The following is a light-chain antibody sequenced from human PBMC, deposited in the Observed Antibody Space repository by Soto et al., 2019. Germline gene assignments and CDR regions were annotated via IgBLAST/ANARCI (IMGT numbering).Light chain of an antibody. V-gene: IGKV3-20*01. CDR3: QQYNSWPWT. Sequence: EIVLTQSPGTLSLSPGERATLSCRASQSVSNTYLAWYQQKPGQAPRLLIYDASSRATGIPDRFSGSGSGTDFTLTISRLEPEDFAVYYCQQYNSWPWTFGQGTKVDIK. J-gene: IGKJ1*01. CDR1: QSVSNTY. CDR2: DAS.